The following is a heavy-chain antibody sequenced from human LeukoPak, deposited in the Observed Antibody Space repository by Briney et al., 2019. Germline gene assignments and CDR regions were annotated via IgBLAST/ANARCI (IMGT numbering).Heavy chain of an antibody. V-gene: IGHV1-18*01. CDR3: ARDRISPYYYDSSGYYYFDY. CDR1: GYTFTSYG. CDR2: ISAYNGNT. J-gene: IGHJ4*02. Sequence: GASVKVSCKASGYTFTSYGISWVRQAPGQGLEWMGWISAYNGNTNYAQKLQGRVTMTTDTSTSTVYMELRSLRSDDTAVYYCARDRISPYYYDSSGYYYFDYWGQGTLVTVSS. D-gene: IGHD3-22*01.